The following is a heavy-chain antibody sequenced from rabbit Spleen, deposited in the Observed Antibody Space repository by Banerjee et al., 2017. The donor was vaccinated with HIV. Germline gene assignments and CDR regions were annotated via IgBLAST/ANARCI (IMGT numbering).Heavy chain of an antibody. Sequence: QSLEESGGDLVKPGASLTLTCTASGFSFSSNYYMCWVRQAPGKGLEWIACIYTGSSGSTYYASWAKGRFTISKTSSTTVTLQMTSLTAADTATYFCARDPDGPDYHYFTLWVPGTLVTVS. CDR1: GFSFSSNYY. CDR2: IYTGSSGST. V-gene: IGHV1S40*01. J-gene: IGHJ4*01. CDR3: ARDPDGPDYHYFTL. D-gene: IGHD2-1*01.